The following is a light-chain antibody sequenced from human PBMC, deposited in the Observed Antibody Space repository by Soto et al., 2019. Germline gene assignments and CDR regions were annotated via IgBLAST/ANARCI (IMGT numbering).Light chain of an antibody. V-gene: IGKV3-15*01. CDR1: QSLSSN. J-gene: IGKJ4*01. CDR2: DAS. Sequence: ITHTPGTLSVSPGETATRSCRASQSLSSNLAWYQQRPGQAPRLLIYDASTRATGIPARFSGSGSGTEFTLPISRLPSDDFVVYYCQPRSNWPSLTFGGGTKVDTK. CDR3: QPRSNWPSLT.